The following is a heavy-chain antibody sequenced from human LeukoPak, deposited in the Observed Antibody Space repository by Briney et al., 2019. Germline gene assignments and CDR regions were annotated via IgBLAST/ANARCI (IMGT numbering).Heavy chain of an antibody. Sequence: PGGSLRLSCAASGFTFSSYGMHWVRQAPGKGLEWVAVIWYDGSNKYYADSVKGRFTISRDNSKNTLYLQMNSLRAEDTAVYYCARDQWLSLAREKWIFDYWGQGTLVTVSS. CDR3: ARDQWLSLAREKWIFDY. J-gene: IGHJ4*02. D-gene: IGHD3-22*01. V-gene: IGHV3-33*01. CDR1: GFTFSSYG. CDR2: IWYDGSNK.